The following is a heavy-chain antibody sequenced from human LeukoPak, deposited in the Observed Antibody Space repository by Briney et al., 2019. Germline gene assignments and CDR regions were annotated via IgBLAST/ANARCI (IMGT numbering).Heavy chain of an antibody. CDR2: IYAGGTI. D-gene: IGHD1-14*01. V-gene: IGHV4-4*07. CDR1: GGSISSYY. J-gene: IGHJ4*02. Sequence: SETLSLTCTVFGGSISSYYWSRVRQTAGKGLEWIGRIYAGGTINYNPSLKSRVTMSMDTSKNQFSLKLSSVTAADTAVYYCARDSRPGGFDYWGQGTLVAVSS. CDR3: ARDSRPGGFDY.